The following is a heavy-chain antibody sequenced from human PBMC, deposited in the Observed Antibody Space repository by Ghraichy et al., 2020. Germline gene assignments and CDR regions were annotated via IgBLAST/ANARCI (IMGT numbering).Heavy chain of an antibody. CDR2: ISSSSSYI. CDR1: GFTFSSYS. D-gene: IGHD3-10*01. V-gene: IGHV3-21*01. Sequence: GGSLRLSCAASGFTFSSYSMNWVRQAPGKGLEWVSSISSSSSYIYYADSVKGRFTISRDNAKNSLYLQMNSLRAEDTAVYYCARGGGRRGSRFAFDIWGQGTMVTVSS. CDR3: ARGGGRRGSRFAFDI. J-gene: IGHJ3*02.